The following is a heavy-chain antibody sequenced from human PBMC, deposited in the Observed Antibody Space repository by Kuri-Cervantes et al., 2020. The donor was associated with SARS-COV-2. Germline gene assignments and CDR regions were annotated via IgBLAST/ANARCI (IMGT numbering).Heavy chain of an antibody. D-gene: IGHD6-6*01. CDR2: ISYDGSNK. CDR1: GFTFSSYA. Sequence: GESLKISCAASGFTFSSYAMHWVRQAPGKGLEWVAVISYDGSNKYYADSVKGRFTISRDNSKNTLYLQMNSLRAEDTAVYYWARDRSPQLVFGYYYGMDVWGQGTTVTVSS. J-gene: IGHJ6*02. CDR3: ARDRSPQLVFGYYYGMDV. V-gene: IGHV3-30-3*01.